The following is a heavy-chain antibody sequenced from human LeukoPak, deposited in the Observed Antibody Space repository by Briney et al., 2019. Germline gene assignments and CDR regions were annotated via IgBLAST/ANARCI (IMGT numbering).Heavy chain of an antibody. CDR2: INPNSGGT. V-gene: IGHV1-2*02. J-gene: IGHJ4*02. CDR3: ARVAGATYIAVAGLDY. CDR1: GYTFTGYY. D-gene: IGHD6-19*01. Sequence: ASVKVSCKASGYTFTGYYMHWVRQAPGQGLEWMGWINPNSGGTNYAQKFQGRVTMTRDTSISTAYMGLSRLRSDDTAVYYCARVAGATYIAVAGLDYWGQGTLVTVSS.